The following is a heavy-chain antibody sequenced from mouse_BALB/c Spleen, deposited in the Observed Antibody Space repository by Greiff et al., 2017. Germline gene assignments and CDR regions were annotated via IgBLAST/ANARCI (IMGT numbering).Heavy chain of an antibody. CDR1: GFNIKDTY. CDR3: VYDYDGDYYAMDY. Sequence: EVQLQPSGAELVKPGASVKLSCTASGFNIKDTYMHWVKQRPEQGLEWIGRIDPANGNTKYDPKFQGKATITADTSSNTAYLQLSSLTSEDTAVYYCVYDYDGDYYAMDYWGQGTSVTGSS. V-gene: IGHV14-3*02. J-gene: IGHJ4*01. D-gene: IGHD2-4*01. CDR2: IDPANGNT.